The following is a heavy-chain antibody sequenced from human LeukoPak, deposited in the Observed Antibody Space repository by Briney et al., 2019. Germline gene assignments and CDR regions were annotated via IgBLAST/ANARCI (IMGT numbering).Heavy chain of an antibody. CDR2: IKQDGSEK. Sequence: GGSLRLSCAASGLTFRSYEMNWVRQAPGKGLEWVANIKQDGSEKYYVDSVKGRFTISRDNAKNSLYLQMNSLRAEDTAVYYCARDFRRYMDVWGKGTTVTVSS. J-gene: IGHJ6*03. CDR3: ARDFRRYMDV. CDR1: GLTFRSYE. D-gene: IGHD1-14*01. V-gene: IGHV3-7*01.